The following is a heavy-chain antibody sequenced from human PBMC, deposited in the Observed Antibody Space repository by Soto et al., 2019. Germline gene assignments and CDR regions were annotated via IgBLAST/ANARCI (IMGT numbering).Heavy chain of an antibody. J-gene: IGHJ4*02. CDR1: GFTFSSYS. CDR3: ARARIWFGETR. CDR2: ISSSSSTI. V-gene: IGHV3-48*01. D-gene: IGHD3-10*01. Sequence: GGSLRLSCAASGFTFSSYSMNWVRQAPGKGLEWVSYISSSSSTIYYADSVKGRFTISRDNAKNSLYLQMNSLRAEDTAVYYCARARIWFGETRWGQGTLVTVSS.